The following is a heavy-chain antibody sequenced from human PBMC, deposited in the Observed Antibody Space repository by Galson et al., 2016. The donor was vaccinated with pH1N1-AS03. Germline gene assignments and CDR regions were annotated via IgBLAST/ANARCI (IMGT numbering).Heavy chain of an antibody. CDR1: GFSLSTSGVG. CDR3: VHRHGYYGSGSYGEVDP. D-gene: IGHD3-10*01. Sequence: PALVTPTQTLTLTCTFSGFSLSTSGVGVGWIRQPPGKALEWLALLYWDDDERYSPSLATRLTITKDTSKNQVVLKMTNMDPEDTATYYCVHRHGYYGSGSYGEVDPWGQGILVTVSS. CDR2: LYWDDDE. V-gene: IGHV2-5*02. J-gene: IGHJ5*02.